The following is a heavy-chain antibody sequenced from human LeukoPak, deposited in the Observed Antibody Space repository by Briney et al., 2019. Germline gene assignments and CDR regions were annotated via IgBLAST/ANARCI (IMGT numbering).Heavy chain of an antibody. J-gene: IGHJ4*02. CDR2: IIPIFGTA. CDR3: ARATYYYDSSGYSNLDY. CDR1: GGTFSSYA. Sequence: SVKVSCKASGGTFSSYAISWVRQAPGQGLEWMGGIIPIFGTANYAQKFQGRVTITADESTSTAYMELSSLRSEDTAVYYCARATYYYDSSGYSNLDYWGQGTLVTVSS. D-gene: IGHD3-22*01. V-gene: IGHV1-69*13.